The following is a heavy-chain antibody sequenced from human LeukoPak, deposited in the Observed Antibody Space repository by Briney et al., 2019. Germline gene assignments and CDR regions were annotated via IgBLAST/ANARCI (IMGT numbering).Heavy chain of an antibody. V-gene: IGHV1-2*02. CDR2: INPNSGGT. Sequence: VASVKVSCKASGYTFTGYYMHWVRQAPGQGLEWMGWINPNSGGTNYAQKFQGRVTMTRDTSISTAYMELSRLRSDDTAVYYCARDPNWNFAFDIWGQGTMVTVSS. CDR1: GYTFTGYY. D-gene: IGHD1-20*01. CDR3: ARDPNWNFAFDI. J-gene: IGHJ3*02.